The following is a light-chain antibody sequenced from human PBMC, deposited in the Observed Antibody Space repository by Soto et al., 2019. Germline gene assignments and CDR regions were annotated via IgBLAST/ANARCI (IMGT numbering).Light chain of an antibody. CDR3: SSSTNSNTHV. V-gene: IGLV2-14*03. CDR1: SSDVGGYDY. CDR2: GVS. J-gene: IGLJ3*02. Sequence: QSVLTQPASVSGSPGQSITISCTGTSSDVGGYDYVSWYQQHPGKAPKFMIYGVSNRPSGVSNRFYGSKSCNTASLTISGLQAEDEADYYCSSSTNSNTHVFRGGTKVTVL.